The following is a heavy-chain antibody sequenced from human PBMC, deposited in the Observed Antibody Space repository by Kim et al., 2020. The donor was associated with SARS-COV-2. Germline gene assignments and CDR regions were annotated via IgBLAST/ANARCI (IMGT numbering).Heavy chain of an antibody. Sequence: ASVKVSCKASGYTFTSYAMHWVRQAPGQRLEWMGWINAGNGNTKYSQKFQGRVTITRDTSASTAYMELSSLRSEDTAVYYCARAGNIAAAGNLFDYWGQGTLVTVSS. CDR1: GYTFTSYA. CDR2: INAGNGNT. D-gene: IGHD6-13*01. J-gene: IGHJ4*02. V-gene: IGHV1-3*01. CDR3: ARAGNIAAAGNLFDY.